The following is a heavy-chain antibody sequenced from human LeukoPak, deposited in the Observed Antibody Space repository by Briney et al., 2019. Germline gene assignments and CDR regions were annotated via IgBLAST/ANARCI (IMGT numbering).Heavy chain of an antibody. Sequence: GGSLRLSCAASGFTFSSYSMSWVRQAPGKGLEWVSSISSSSSYIYYVDSVKGRFTISRDNAKNSLYLQTNSLRAEDTAVYYCARADTYYYDSRGYYTFDYWGQGTLVTVPS. CDR2: ISSSSSYI. CDR3: ARADTYYYDSRGYYTFDY. D-gene: IGHD3-22*01. V-gene: IGHV3-21*01. J-gene: IGHJ4*02. CDR1: GFTFSSYS.